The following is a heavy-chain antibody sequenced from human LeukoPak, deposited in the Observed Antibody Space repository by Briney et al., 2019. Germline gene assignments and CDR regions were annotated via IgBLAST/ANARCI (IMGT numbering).Heavy chain of an antibody. V-gene: IGHV1-69*13. CDR2: IIPIFGTA. D-gene: IGHD1-1*01. CDR3: ASVGWYNWKADAVDV. Sequence: GASVKVSCKASGGTFTSYAISWVRQAPGQGLEWMGGIIPIFGTANYAQKFQGRVTITADESTSTAYMELSSLRSEDTAVYYCASVGWYNWKADAVDVWGQGTTVTVSS. J-gene: IGHJ6*02. CDR1: GGTFTSYA.